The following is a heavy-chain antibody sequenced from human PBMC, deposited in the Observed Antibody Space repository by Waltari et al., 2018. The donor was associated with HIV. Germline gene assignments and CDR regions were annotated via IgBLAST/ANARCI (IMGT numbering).Heavy chain of an antibody. V-gene: IGHV1-18*01. J-gene: IGHJ6*02. CDR2: SSAYNENT. D-gene: IGHD2-21*01. CDR3: ASYSPPRGLDV. Sequence: QVQLVQSGAEVMKPGASVKVSCKSSGSTFTSYGFAWVRQAPGQGLEWMGWSSAYNENTNYAPKFQGRVTMTTDTSTTTGYMELRRLRSADTAVYFCASYSPPRGLDVWGQGTTVTVS. CDR1: GSTFTSYG.